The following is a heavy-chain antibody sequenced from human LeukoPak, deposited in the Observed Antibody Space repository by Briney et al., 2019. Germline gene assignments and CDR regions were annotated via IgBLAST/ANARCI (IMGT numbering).Heavy chain of an antibody. CDR3: ARGYYDILTGYYSDVYYFDY. Sequence: ASVKVSCKASGYTFTSYGISWVRQAPGQGLEWMGWISAYNGNTNYAQKFQGRVTITADKSTSTAYMELSSLRSEDTAVYYCARGYYDILTGYYSDVYYFDYWGQGTLVTVSS. CDR1: GYTFTSYG. D-gene: IGHD3-9*01. V-gene: IGHV1-18*01. J-gene: IGHJ4*02. CDR2: ISAYNGNT.